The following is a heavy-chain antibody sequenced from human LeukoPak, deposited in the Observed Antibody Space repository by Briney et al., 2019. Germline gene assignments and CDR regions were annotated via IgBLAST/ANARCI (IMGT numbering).Heavy chain of an antibody. J-gene: IGHJ4*02. CDR1: GYTFTGYY. Sequence: ASVKVSCKASGYTFTGYYMHWVRQAPGQGLEWMGWINPNSGGTNYAQKFQGRVTMTRDTSISTAYMELSRLRSDDTAMYYCARVGRGAARSADYWGQGTLVTVSS. V-gene: IGHV1-2*02. D-gene: IGHD6-6*01. CDR3: ARVGRGAARSADY. CDR2: INPNSGGT.